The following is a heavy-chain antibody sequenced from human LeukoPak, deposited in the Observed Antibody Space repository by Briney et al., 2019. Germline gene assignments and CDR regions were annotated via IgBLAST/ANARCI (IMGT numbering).Heavy chain of an antibody. CDR1: GGSISSSSYY. V-gene: IGHV4-39*07. CDR3: ARVTYYDFWSGYSLEYYFDY. CDR2: IYHSGSN. D-gene: IGHD3-3*01. Sequence: SETLSLTCTVSGGSISSSSYYWGWIRQPPGKGLEWIGSIYHSGSNYYNPSLKSRVTISVDTSKNQFSLKLSSVTAADTAVYYCARVTYYDFWSGYSLEYYFDYWGQGTLVTVSS. J-gene: IGHJ4*02.